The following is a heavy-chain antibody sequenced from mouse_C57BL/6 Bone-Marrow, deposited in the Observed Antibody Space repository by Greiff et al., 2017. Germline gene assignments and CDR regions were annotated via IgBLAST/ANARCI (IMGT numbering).Heavy chain of an antibody. CDR1: GFSLTSYG. J-gene: IGHJ4*01. V-gene: IGHV2-6-1*01. CDR2: IWSDGST. Sequence: VMLVESGPGLVAPSQSLSITCTVSGFSLTSYGVHWVRQPPGKGLEWLVVIWSDGSTNYNSALKSRLSISKDNSKSQVFLKMNSLQTDDTAMYYCARHDYYSRGAMDYWGQGTSVTVSS. D-gene: IGHD1-1*01. CDR3: ARHDYYSRGAMDY.